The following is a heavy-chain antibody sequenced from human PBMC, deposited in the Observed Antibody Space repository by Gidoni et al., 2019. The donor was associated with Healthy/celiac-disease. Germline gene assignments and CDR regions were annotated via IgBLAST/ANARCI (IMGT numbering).Heavy chain of an antibody. J-gene: IGHJ4*02. CDR2: IIPIFGTA. CDR3: ARAPFYCSGGSCSEDYFDY. D-gene: IGHD2-15*01. CDR1: GGTFSSYA. Sequence: QVQLVQSGAEVKKPGSSVKVSCKASGGTFSSYAISWVRQATGQGLEWMGGIIPIFGTANYAQKFQGRVTITADESTSTAYMELSSLRSEETAVYYCARAPFYCSGGSCSEDYFDYWGQGTLVTVSS. V-gene: IGHV1-69*01.